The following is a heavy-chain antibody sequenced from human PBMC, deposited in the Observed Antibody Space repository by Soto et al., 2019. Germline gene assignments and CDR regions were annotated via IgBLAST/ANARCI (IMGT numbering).Heavy chain of an antibody. V-gene: IGHV5-10-1*01. D-gene: IGHD3-22*01. CDR2: IDPSDSYT. CDR3: ARREKGHYYDSRENLDL. J-gene: IGHJ2*01. Sequence: GESLKISCQGSGYKFTSYWISWVRQMPGKGLEWMGRIDPSDSYTSYSPSFQGHVTISADKSIGTAYLQWSSLQASDTAIYYCARREKGHYYDSRENLDLWGRGTMATVSS. CDR1: GYKFTSYW.